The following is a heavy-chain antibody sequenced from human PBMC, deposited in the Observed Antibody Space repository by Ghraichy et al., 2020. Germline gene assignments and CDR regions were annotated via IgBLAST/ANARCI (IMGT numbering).Heavy chain of an antibody. CDR2: ISSSGSTI. CDR3: ASPSYGDRWVSMDV. V-gene: IGHV3-11*01. J-gene: IGHJ6*02. Sequence: GGSLRLSCAASGFTFSDYYMSWIRQAPGKGLEWVSYISSSGSTIYYADSVKGRFTISRDNAKNSLYLQMNSLRAEDTAVYYCASPSYGDRWVSMDVWGQGTTVTVSS. D-gene: IGHD4-17*01. CDR1: GFTFSDYY.